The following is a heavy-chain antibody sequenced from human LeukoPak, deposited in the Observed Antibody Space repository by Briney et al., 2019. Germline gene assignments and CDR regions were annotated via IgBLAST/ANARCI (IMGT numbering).Heavy chain of an antibody. CDR2: IYYSGST. J-gene: IGHJ3*02. CDR1: GGSISSGGYY. V-gene: IGHV4-31*03. Sequence: PSQTLSLTCTVSGGSISSGGYYWSWIRQHPGKGLEWIGYIYYSGSTYYNPSLKSRVTISVDTSKNQFSLKLSSVTAADTAVYYCAREGASAVGAFGIWGQGTMVTVSS. D-gene: IGHD4-23*01. CDR3: AREGASAVGAFGI.